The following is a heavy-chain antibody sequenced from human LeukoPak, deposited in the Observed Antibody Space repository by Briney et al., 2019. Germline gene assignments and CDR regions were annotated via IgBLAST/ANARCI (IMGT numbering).Heavy chain of an antibody. CDR3: AREDGSSSILNY. Sequence: ASVKVSCKVSGYTLTELSMHWVRQAPGKGLEWMGGFDPEDGETIYAQKFQGRVTMTEDTSASTAYMELSSLRSEDTAVYYCAREDGSSSILNYWGQGTLVTVSS. D-gene: IGHD6-13*01. CDR1: GYTLTELS. J-gene: IGHJ4*02. V-gene: IGHV1-24*01. CDR2: FDPEDGET.